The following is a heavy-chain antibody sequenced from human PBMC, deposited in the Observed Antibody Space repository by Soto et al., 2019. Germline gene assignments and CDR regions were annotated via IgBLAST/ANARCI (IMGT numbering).Heavy chain of an antibody. CDR3: ATDYYFDTSARIGAFDI. Sequence: DVQLVESGGGLVKPGGSLRLSCAASGFTFSRYSMTWVRQTPGKGLEWVSSITTSSDVYYADSLKGRFTISRDNAKNSLFPQMNSLRAEDPAVYYCATDYYFDTSARIGAFDIWGQGTMVTVSS. CDR2: ITTSSDV. CDR1: GFTFSRYS. V-gene: IGHV3-21*01. J-gene: IGHJ3*02. D-gene: IGHD3-22*01.